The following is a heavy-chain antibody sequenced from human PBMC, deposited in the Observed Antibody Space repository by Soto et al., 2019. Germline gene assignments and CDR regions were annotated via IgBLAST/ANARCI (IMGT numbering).Heavy chain of an antibody. CDR1: GFTFSSYA. CDR2: ISGSGGST. J-gene: IGHJ4*02. Sequence: TGGSLRLSCAASGFTFSSYAMSWVRQAPGKGLEWVSAISGSGGSTYYADSVKGRFTISRDNSKNTLYLQMNSLRAEDTAVYYCAKGYSSIGIRLWPFDYWGQGTLVTVSS. D-gene: IGHD2-21*01. V-gene: IGHV3-23*01. CDR3: AKGYSSIGIRLWPFDY.